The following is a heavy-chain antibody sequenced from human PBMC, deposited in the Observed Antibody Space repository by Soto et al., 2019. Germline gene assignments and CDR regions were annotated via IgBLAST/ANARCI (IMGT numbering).Heavy chain of an antibody. Sequence: QVQLVQSGAEVKKPGASVKVSCKASGYTFTSYGISWVRQAPGQGLEWMGWISAYNGNTNYAQKLQGRVTMTTDTSTSTAYMELRSLRSDDTAVYYCARVVVSQSLSLGSRGGWFDPWGQGTLVTVSS. D-gene: IGHD2-2*01. CDR1: GYTFTSYG. V-gene: IGHV1-18*01. CDR3: ARVVVSQSLSLGSRGGWFDP. J-gene: IGHJ5*02. CDR2: ISAYNGNT.